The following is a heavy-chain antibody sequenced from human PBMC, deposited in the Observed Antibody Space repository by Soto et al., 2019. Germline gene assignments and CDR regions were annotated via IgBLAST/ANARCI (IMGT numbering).Heavy chain of an antibody. D-gene: IGHD3-3*01. J-gene: IGHJ6*02. CDR1: GFTFSDYY. CDR3: ARDRYDFWSGSEHYGMDV. Sequence: QVRLVESGGGLVKPGGSLRLSCAASGFTFSDYYMTWIRQAPGKGLEWLSYISGGGGLIYYADSVKGRFTISRDNARNSLYLQMNSLRAEDTVVYYCARDRYDFWSGSEHYGMDVWGQGTTVIVSS. CDR2: ISGGGGLI. V-gene: IGHV3-11*01.